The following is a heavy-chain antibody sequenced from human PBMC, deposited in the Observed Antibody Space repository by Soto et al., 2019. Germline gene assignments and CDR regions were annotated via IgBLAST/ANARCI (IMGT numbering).Heavy chain of an antibody. V-gene: IGHV4-39*01. D-gene: IGHD1-1*01. CDR3: ARHSRVERRLDWFGP. Sequence: SETLSLTCTVSGGSISSRSYYWGWIRQPPGKGLEWIGSIYYSGSTYYTPSLKSRVTISVDTSKNQFSLKVNSVSAADTAVYHCARHSRVERRLDWFGPWGQGTLVTVPQ. CDR1: GGSISSRSYY. J-gene: IGHJ5*02. CDR2: IYYSGST.